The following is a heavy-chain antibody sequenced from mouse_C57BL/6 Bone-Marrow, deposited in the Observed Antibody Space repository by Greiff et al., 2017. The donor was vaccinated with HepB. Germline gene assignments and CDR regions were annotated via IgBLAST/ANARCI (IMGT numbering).Heavy chain of an antibody. J-gene: IGHJ3*01. Sequence: EVKLLESGPGLVKPSQSLSLTCSVTGYSITSGYYWNWIRQFPGNKLEWMGYISYDGSNNYNPSLKNRISITRDTSKNQFFLKLNSVTTEDTATYYCATPSYGSSYAWFAYWGQGTLVTVSA. D-gene: IGHD1-1*01. CDR2: ISYDGSN. CDR1: GYSITSGYY. CDR3: ATPSYGSSYAWFAY. V-gene: IGHV3-6*01.